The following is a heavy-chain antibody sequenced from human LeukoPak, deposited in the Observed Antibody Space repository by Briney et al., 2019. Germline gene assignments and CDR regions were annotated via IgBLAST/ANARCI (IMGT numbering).Heavy chain of an antibody. V-gene: IGHV4-59*01. CDR2: IYYSGST. CDR3: ARGRSVRYGSGYLFDP. Sequence: SETLSLTCTVSGGSISSYYWSWIRQPPGKGLEWIGYIYYSGSTNYNPSLKSRVTISVDTSKNQFSLKLSSVTAADTAVYYCARGRSVRYGSGYLFDPWGQGTLVTVSS. CDR1: GGSISSYY. J-gene: IGHJ5*02. D-gene: IGHD3-10*01.